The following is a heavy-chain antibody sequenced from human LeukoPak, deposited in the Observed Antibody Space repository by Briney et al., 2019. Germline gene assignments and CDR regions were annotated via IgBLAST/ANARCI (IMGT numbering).Heavy chain of an antibody. CDR3: ARDPHDAFDI. V-gene: IGHV4-4*07. Sequence: SETLSLTCTVSGGSISSYYWSWIRQPAGKGLEWIGSIYHSGSTYYNPSLKSRVTISVDTSKNQFSLKLSSVTAADTAVYYCARDPHDAFDIWGQGTMVTVSS. CDR2: IYHSGST. CDR1: GGSISSYY. J-gene: IGHJ3*02.